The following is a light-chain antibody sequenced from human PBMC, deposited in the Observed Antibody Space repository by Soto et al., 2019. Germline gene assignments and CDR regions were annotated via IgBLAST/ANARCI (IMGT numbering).Light chain of an antibody. CDR3: QQYNNWPYT. J-gene: IGKJ2*01. CDR1: QHVSSN. Sequence: EIVMTQSPATLSVSPGGSATLSCRASQHVSSNFAWYRQKPGQAPTLLIYRASTRATGIPARFGGSGSATEFTLTISSLQSEDFAVYYCQQYNNWPYTFGQGAKLEIK. V-gene: IGKV3-15*01. CDR2: RAS.